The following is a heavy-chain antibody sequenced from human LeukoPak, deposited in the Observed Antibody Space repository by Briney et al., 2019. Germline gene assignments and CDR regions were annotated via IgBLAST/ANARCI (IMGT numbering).Heavy chain of an antibody. V-gene: IGHV3-33*01. D-gene: IGHD2-2*01. CDR3: ARSEVVPGAFDI. CDR2: IWYDGSNK. J-gene: IGHJ3*02. Sequence: IRQPPGKGLEWVAVIWYDGSNKYYADSVKGRFTISRDNSKNTLYLQMNSLRAEDTAVYYCARSEVVPGAFDIWGQGTMVTVSS.